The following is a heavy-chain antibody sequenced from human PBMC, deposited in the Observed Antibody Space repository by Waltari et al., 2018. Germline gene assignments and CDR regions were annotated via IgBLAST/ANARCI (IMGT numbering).Heavy chain of an antibody. CDR3: ARGAMVVTPTMAFDI. CDR1: GGSISGYY. J-gene: IGHJ3*02. V-gene: IGHV4-34*01. Sequence: QVQLQQWGAGLLKPSETLSLTCAVYGGSISGYYWRWIRQPPGKGLEWTGEINHSGSTNYNPSLKSRVTISVDTSKNQFSLKLSSVTAADTAVYYCARGAMVVTPTMAFDIWGQGTMVTVSS. CDR2: INHSGST. D-gene: IGHD2-21*02.